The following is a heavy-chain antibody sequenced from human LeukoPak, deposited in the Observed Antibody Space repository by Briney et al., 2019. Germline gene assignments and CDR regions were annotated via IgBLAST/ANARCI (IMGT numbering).Heavy chain of an antibody. V-gene: IGHV3-23*01. CDR1: GFTFSSYA. CDR3: AKIQPRQWLEYYFDY. J-gene: IGHJ4*02. D-gene: IGHD6-19*01. CDR2: ISGSGGST. Sequence: RPGGSLRLSCAASGFTFSSYAMHWVRQAPGKGLEWVSAISGSGGSTYYADSVKGRFTISRDNSKNTLYLQMNSLRAEDTAVYYCAKIQPRQWLEYYFDYWGQGTLVTVSS.